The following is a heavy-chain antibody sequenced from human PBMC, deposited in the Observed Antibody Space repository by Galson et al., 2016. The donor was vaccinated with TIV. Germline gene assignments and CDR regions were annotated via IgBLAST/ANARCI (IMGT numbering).Heavy chain of an antibody. CDR1: GYTFTGYF. CDR3: ARSDSYQKNDLDV. D-gene: IGHD3-16*02. CDR2: LNPKTGAI. Sequence: SVKVSCKASGYTFTGYFLHWVRQAPGHGPEWMGWLNPKTGAITYAQNYQGRVTMTGDTSTSQVYMELNRLQSDDTAVYFCARSDSYQKNDLDVWGQGTMVAVSS. J-gene: IGHJ3*01. V-gene: IGHV1-2*02.